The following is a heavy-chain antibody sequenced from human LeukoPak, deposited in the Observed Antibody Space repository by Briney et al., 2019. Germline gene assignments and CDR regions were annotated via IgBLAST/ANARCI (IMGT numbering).Heavy chain of an antibody. J-gene: IGHJ4*02. CDR2: IYYSGST. CDR1: GGSISSGDYY. CDR3: ARGDAGDYYFDY. V-gene: IGHV4-30-4*01. D-gene: IGHD4-17*01. Sequence: SQTLSLTCTVSGGSISSGDYYWSWIRQPPGTGLEWIGYIYYSGSTYYNPSLKSRVTISVDTSKNQFSLKLSSVTAADTAVYYCARGDAGDYYFDYWGQGTLVTVSS.